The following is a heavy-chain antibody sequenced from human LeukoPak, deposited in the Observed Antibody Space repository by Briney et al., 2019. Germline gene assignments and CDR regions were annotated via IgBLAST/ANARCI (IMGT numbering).Heavy chain of an antibody. D-gene: IGHD1-1*01. CDR2: TYHSGST. V-gene: IGHV4-30-2*01. CDR3: ARSELSLGAFDI. J-gene: IGHJ3*02. CDR1: GGSISSSSYY. Sequence: SETLSLTCTVSGGSISSSSYYWSWIRQPPGKGLEWIGYTYHSGSTYYNPSLKSRVTISVDRSKNQFSLKLSSVTAADTAVYYCARSELSLGAFDIWGQGTMVTVSS.